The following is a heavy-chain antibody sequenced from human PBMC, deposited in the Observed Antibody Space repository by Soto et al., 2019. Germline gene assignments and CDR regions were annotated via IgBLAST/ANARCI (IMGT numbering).Heavy chain of an antibody. J-gene: IGHJ6*02. V-gene: IGHV3-21*01. D-gene: IGHD2-15*01. CDR3: ARDDAAWPRAYGLDV. Sequence: ERSLRLSCEASGFSFSTYSMHWVRQAPGKGLEWVSSIGRRSDIYYADSVKGRFTISRDNAKNSVSLQMNSLRDEDTAVYYCARDDAAWPRAYGLDVWGQGTTVTVAS. CDR2: IGRRSDI. CDR1: GFSFSTYS.